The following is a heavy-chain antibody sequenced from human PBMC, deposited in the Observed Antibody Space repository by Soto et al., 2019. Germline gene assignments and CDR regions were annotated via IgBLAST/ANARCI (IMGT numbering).Heavy chain of an antibody. J-gene: IGHJ4*02. Sequence: SETLSLTCAVYGGSFIGYYWSWIRPPPGKGLEWIGEINHSGSTNYNPSLKSRVTISVDTSKNQFSLKLSSVTAADTAVYYSAAYYYDSSGYYSDYWGQGTPVTVS. CDR1: GGSFIGYY. CDR2: INHSGST. CDR3: AAYYYDSSGYYSDY. V-gene: IGHV4-34*01. D-gene: IGHD3-22*01.